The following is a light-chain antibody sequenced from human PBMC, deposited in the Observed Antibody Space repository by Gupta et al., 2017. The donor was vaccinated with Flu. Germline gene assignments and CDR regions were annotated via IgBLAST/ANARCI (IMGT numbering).Light chain of an antibody. J-gene: IGKJ1*01. CDR3: QRYGSSLWT. CDR1: QSVSSSY. CDR2: GAS. Sequence: EIVLTQSPGTLSLSPGERATLSCRASQSVSSSYLAWYQQKPGQAPRLLIYGASSRATDIPDRFSGSGSGTDFTLTISRLEPEDFAVYYCQRYGSSLWTFGQGTKVEIK. V-gene: IGKV3-20*01.